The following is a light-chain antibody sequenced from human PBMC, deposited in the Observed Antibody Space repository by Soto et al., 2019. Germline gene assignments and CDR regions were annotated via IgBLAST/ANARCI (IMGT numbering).Light chain of an antibody. CDR2: EVS. CDR1: SSDVGGYNS. Sequence: QSALTQPPSASGSPGQSVTIPCTGTSSDVGGYNSVSWYQQHPGKVPKLMIYEVSKRPSGVPDRFSGSKSGNTASLTVSGLRAEDDADYCCRSYAGSNNLVFGGGTKLTVL. CDR3: RSYAGSNNLV. J-gene: IGLJ2*01. V-gene: IGLV2-8*01.